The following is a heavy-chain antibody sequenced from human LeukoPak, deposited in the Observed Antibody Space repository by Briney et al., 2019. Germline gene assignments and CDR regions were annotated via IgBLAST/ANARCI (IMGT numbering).Heavy chain of an antibody. CDR1: GFTFKGYY. V-gene: IGHV3-11*01. CDR2: ISNSGSGI. D-gene: IGHD6-19*01. J-gene: IGHJ5*02. CDR3: VRDRDKSGWTWLDL. Sequence: GGSLRLSCAASGFTFKGYYMSWIRQAPGKGLEWGSYISNSGSGIYDPDPVKGLFTISTHNAKHLAYLQIARLRVEDTAVHYCVRDRDKSGWTWLDLWGPGILVTVSS.